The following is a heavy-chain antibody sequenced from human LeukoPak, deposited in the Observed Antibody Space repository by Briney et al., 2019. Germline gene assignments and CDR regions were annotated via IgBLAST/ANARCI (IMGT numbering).Heavy chain of an antibody. V-gene: IGHV3-23*01. D-gene: IGHD3-22*01. Sequence: GGSLILSCAVSGITLSNYGMSWVRPASGKGLEWVAGISDSAGRTKYADSVKGRFTISRDNPKNTLYLQMNSLRAEDTAVYFCAKRGVVIRVILVGFHKEAYYFDSWGQGALVTVSS. CDR1: GITLSNYG. CDR2: ISDSAGRT. CDR3: AKRGVVIRVILVGFHKEAYYFDS. J-gene: IGHJ4*02.